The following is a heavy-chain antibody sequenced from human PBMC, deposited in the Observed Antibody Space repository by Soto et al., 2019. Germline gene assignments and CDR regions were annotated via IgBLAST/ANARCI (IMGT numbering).Heavy chain of an antibody. CDR3: ARWGNYYDSSGPIQYYYYYGMDV. D-gene: IGHD3-22*01. V-gene: IGHV1-69*06. CDR2: IIPIFGTA. J-gene: IGHJ6*02. Sequence: ASVKVSCKASGGTFSSYAISWVRQAPGQGLEWMGGIIPIFGTANYAQKFQGRVTITADKSTSTAYMELSSLRSEDTAVYYCARWGNYYDSSGPIQYYYYYGMDVWGQGTTVTV. CDR1: GGTFSSYA.